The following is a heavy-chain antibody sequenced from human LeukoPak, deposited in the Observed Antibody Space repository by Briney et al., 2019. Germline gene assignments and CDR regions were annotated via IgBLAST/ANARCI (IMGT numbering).Heavy chain of an antibody. V-gene: IGHV1-46*01. CDR2: INPSGGST. J-gene: IGHJ6*03. D-gene: IGHD6-6*01. CDR1: GYTFTSYY. Sequence: ASVKVSCKASGYTFTSYYMNWVRQAPGQGLEWMGIINPSGGSTSYAQKFQGRVTMTRDTSTSTVYMELSRSEDTAVYYCARGQYSTSSFYNHYYMDVWGTGTTVTVSS. CDR3: ARGQYSTSSFYNHYYMDV.